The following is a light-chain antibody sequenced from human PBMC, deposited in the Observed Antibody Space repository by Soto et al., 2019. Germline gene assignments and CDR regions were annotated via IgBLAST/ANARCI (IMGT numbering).Light chain of an antibody. CDR3: QQSDSPVT. CDR2: AAS. V-gene: IGKV1-39*01. CDR1: QSISSY. J-gene: IGKJ4*01. Sequence: RERQSISSYLNWYQQKPGKAPKLLIYAASSLQSGVPARFSGRGCAAVSALTISSLHHEEFATYFCQQSDSPVTFGGGTKVEIK.